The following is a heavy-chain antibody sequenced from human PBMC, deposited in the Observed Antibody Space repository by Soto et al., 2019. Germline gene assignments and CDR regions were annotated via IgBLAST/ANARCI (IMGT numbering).Heavy chain of an antibody. J-gene: IGHJ4*01. V-gene: IGHV2-5*02. CDR1: GVSLRTRGLG. CDR2: IYWADYP. Sequence: QVTLKESGPTLVKPTQTLTLTCTFSGVSLRTRGLGVAWIRQTPGKALDGLALIYWADYPRYRSSLRSRRTITKDTSKSQVVLTMTNMEPVDTGTYYCALKTKASKAFDYWGHGSLVTVSS. CDR3: ALKTKASKAFDY.